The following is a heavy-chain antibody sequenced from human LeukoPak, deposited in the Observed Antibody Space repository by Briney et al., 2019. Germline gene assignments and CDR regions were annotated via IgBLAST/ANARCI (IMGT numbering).Heavy chain of an antibody. J-gene: IGHJ4*02. CDR2: IRWDDER. CDR1: GFTFSSYG. D-gene: IGHD1-1*01. Sequence: PGGSLRLSCAASGFTFSSYGLHWVRQAPGKGLEWVASIRWDDERHHVDSVTGRFSVSRDNAKNSLYLQMNSLRAEDTAVYFCSRITTNGYFEYWGQGALVTVSS. V-gene: IGHV3-7*01. CDR3: SRITTNGYFEY.